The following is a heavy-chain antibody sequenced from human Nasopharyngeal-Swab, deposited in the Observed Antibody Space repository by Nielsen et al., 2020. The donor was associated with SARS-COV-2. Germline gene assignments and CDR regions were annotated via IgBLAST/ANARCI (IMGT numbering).Heavy chain of an antibody. Sequence: GESLKISCAASGFTFSGFWMNWVRQAPGKGLEWVATIKEDGSERSYVDSVKGRFTISRDNGKNSLFLQMNSLRDEDTAVYYCARGSGYKSYYYYGMDVWGQGTTVTVSS. CDR2: IKEDGSER. CDR3: ARGSGYKSYYYYGMDV. J-gene: IGHJ6*02. V-gene: IGHV3-7*01. D-gene: IGHD5-12*01. CDR1: GFTFSGFW.